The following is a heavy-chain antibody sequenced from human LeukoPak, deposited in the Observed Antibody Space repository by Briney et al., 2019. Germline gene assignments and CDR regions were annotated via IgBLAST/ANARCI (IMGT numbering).Heavy chain of an antibody. D-gene: IGHD3-22*01. J-gene: IGHJ4*02. CDR1: GFTFSSYW. V-gene: IGHV3-49*03. CDR2: IRSKAYGGTT. CDR3: TREYYYDSSGYGGY. Sequence: PGGSLRLSCAASGFTFSSYWMSWFRQAPGKGLEWVGFIRSKAYGGTTEYAASVKGRFTISRDDSKSIAYLQMNSLKTEDTAVYYCTREYYYDSSGYGGYWGQGTLVTVSS.